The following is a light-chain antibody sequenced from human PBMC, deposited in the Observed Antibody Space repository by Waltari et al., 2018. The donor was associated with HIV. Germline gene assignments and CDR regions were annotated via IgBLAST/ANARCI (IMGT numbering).Light chain of an antibody. CDR3: SSFSTSGSVR. Sequence: QSALTQPVSVSGSPGLSITISCLATTNAIGLLNTVSWYRHQPDPPPQLIIFDTKRRPSGIPSRFSGSKSGTTASLTISGLQADDEGHYYCSSFSTSGSVRFGGGTKVTV. CDR1: TNAIGLLNT. CDR2: DTK. V-gene: IGLV2-14*01. J-gene: IGLJ3*02.